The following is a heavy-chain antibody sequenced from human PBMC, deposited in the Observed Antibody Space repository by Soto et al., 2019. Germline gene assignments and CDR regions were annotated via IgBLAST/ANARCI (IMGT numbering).Heavy chain of an antibody. D-gene: IGHD3-16*01. Sequence: ASVKVSCKASGYTFTGYYMHWVRQAPGQGLEWMGWINPNSGGTNYAQKFQGWVTMTRDTSISTAYMELSRLRSDDTAVYYCARDIRVITFGGVNENAFDIWGQGTMVTVSS. V-gene: IGHV1-2*04. CDR2: INPNSGGT. CDR1: GYTFTGYY. CDR3: ARDIRVITFGGVNENAFDI. J-gene: IGHJ3*02.